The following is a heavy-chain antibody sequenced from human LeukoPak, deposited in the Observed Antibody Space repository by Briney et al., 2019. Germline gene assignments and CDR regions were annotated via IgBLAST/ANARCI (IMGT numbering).Heavy chain of an antibody. Sequence: ASVKVSCKASGGTFISYAISWVRQAPGQGLEWMGGIIPIFGTANYAQKFQGRVTITADESTSTAYMELSSLRSEDTAVYYCARDHGSGSYYNLDYWGQGTLVTVSS. J-gene: IGHJ4*02. V-gene: IGHV1-69*13. CDR1: GGTFISYA. D-gene: IGHD3-10*01. CDR3: ARDHGSGSYYNLDY. CDR2: IIPIFGTA.